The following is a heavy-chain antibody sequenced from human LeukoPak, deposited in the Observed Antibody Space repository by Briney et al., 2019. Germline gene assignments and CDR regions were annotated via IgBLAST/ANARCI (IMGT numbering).Heavy chain of an antibody. CDR1: GFTFSDYY. CDR3: ARDRSSGYSYTTDY. Sequence: PGGSLRLSCAASGFTFSDYYMSWIRQAPGKGLEWVSYISSSSSTIYYADSVKGRFTISRDNAKNSLYLQMNSLRAEDTAVYYCARDRSSGYSYTTDYWGQGTLEPVSS. D-gene: IGHD3-22*01. J-gene: IGHJ4*02. V-gene: IGHV3-11*04. CDR2: ISSSSSTI.